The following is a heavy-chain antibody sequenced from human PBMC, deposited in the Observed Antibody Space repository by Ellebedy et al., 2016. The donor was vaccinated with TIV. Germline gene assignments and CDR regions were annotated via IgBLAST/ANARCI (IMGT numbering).Heavy chain of an antibody. V-gene: IGHV3-48*02. J-gene: IGHJ4*02. Sequence: GESLKISXAASGFTFSSYSMNWVRQAPGKGLEWVSYISSSSSTIYYANSVKGRFTISRDNAKNSLYLQMNSLRDEDTAVYYCARGLAAWYDYWGQGTLVTVSS. CDR3: ARGLAAWYDY. D-gene: IGHD2-15*01. CDR1: GFTFSSYS. CDR2: ISSSSSTI.